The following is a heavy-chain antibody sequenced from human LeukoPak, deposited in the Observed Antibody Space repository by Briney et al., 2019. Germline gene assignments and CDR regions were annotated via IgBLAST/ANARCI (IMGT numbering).Heavy chain of an antibody. Sequence: PSETLSLTCSVSGGSISGYYWDWIRQPPGKGLEWIGFIHSRGDTHYSPSLESRVTMSVDTSKNQFSLKLTSVSAGDTAVYYCARHHRSTNGGTCFDYWGQGTLVTVSS. D-gene: IGHD2-8*01. CDR3: ARHHRSTNGGTCFDY. J-gene: IGHJ4*02. V-gene: IGHV4-4*09. CDR1: GGSISGYY. CDR2: IHSRGDT.